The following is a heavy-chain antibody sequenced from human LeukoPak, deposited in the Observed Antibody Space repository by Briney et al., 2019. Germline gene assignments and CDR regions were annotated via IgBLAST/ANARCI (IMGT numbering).Heavy chain of an antibody. CDR1: EFTFDNYA. CDR2: ISGSGYYS. V-gene: IGHV3-23*01. D-gene: IGHD2-21*02. CDR3: AKHRRSTLVTAYFDS. J-gene: IGHJ4*02. Sequence: GGSLRLSCAASEFTFDNYAMSWVRQAPWKGLEWVSVISGSGYYSYYADSVKGRFTVSRDNSKTTLYLQMNSLRADDTAVYYCAKHRRSTLVTAYFDSWGQGTLVTVSS.